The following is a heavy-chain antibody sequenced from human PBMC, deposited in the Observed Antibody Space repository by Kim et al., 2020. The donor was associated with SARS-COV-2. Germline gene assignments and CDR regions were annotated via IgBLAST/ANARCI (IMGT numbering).Heavy chain of an antibody. CDR2: IKSEARSYAT. CDR3: LAAAGRPDY. V-gene: IGHV3-73*01. J-gene: IGHJ4*02. CDR1: GFTFSGST. Sequence: GGSLRLSCAASGFTFSGSTVHWVRQASGKGLEWVGGIKSEARSYATAYGESVKGRFTLSRDDSKNTAYLQMNSLKTEDTAVYYCLAAAGRPDYWGQGTLVTVSS. D-gene: IGHD6-13*01.